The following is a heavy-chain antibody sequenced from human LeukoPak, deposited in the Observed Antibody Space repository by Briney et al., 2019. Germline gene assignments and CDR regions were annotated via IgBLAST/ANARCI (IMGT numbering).Heavy chain of an antibody. CDR1: GFTFSSYG. J-gene: IGHJ3*02. CDR2: IWYDGSNK. CDR3: ASDYYDSSGLLDDAFDI. V-gene: IGHV3-33*01. Sequence: GRSLRLSCGASGFTFSSYGMHWVRQAPGKGLEWVAVIWYDGSNKYYADSVKGRFTISRDNSKNTLYLQMNSLRAEDTAVYYCASDYYDSSGLLDDAFDIWGQGTMVTVSS. D-gene: IGHD3-22*01.